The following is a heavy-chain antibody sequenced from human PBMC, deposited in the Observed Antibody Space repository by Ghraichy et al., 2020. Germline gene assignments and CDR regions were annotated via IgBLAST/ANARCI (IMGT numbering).Heavy chain of an antibody. CDR1: GFTFSSYA. CDR2: ISGSGGST. Sequence: GGSLRLSCAASGFTFSSYAMSWVRQAPGKGLEWVSAISGSGGSTYYADSVKGRFTISRDNSKNTLYLQMNSLRAEDTAVYYCAKDPSRVQCSGGSCSRPWGQGTLVTVSS. J-gene: IGHJ5*02. D-gene: IGHD2-15*01. V-gene: IGHV3-23*01. CDR3: AKDPSRVQCSGGSCSRP.